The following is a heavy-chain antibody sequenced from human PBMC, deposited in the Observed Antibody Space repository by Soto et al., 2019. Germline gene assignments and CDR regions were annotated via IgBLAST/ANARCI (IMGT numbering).Heavy chain of an antibody. J-gene: IGHJ6*02. CDR1: GFTFSDYW. CDR2: INGDGTRT. Sequence: EVQVAESGGGLVQPGGSLRLSCAASGFTFSDYWLHWVRQAPGEGLEWVSRINGDGTRTFYADSVKGRLAISRDNARDTVFLKMNSLRAEDTAVYFCARGIRNYYGMDVWGQGTTVTVSS. V-gene: IGHV3-74*01. CDR3: ARGIRNYYGMDV.